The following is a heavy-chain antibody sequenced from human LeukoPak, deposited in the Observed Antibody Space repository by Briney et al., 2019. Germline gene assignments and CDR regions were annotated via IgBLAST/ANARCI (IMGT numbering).Heavy chain of an antibody. CDR3: TGGYGSGSYGNFDY. CDR2: MRPNSDNT. CDR1: GYTFTSYE. Sequence: ASVKVSCKASGYTFTSYEINWVRQATGQGPEWVGWMRPNSDNTGSSQKFQGRVTMTRNISISTAYLELSSLTSEDTAVYYCTGGYGSGSYGNFDYWGQGTLVTVSS. J-gene: IGHJ4*02. V-gene: IGHV1-8*01. D-gene: IGHD3-10*01.